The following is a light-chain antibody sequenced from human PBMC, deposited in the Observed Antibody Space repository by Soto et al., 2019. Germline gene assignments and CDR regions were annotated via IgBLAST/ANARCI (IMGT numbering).Light chain of an antibody. CDR3: QSXDXXXXXXXV. CDR1: SSNIGAGYD. Sequence: QSALTQPPSVSGAPGQRVTISCTGSSSNIGAGYDVHWYQQLPGTAPKLLIYGNSNRPSGVPDRFSGSKSGTSASLAITGXXXXXXXXYXCQSXDXXXXXXXVFGXGT. V-gene: IGLV1-40*01. J-gene: IGLJ1*01. CDR2: GNS.